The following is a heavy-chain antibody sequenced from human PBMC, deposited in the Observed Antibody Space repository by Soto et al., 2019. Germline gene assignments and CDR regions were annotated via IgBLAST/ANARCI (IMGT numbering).Heavy chain of an antibody. Sequence: RLSCAASGFTFSSYGMHWVRQAPGKGLEWVALISYDGSNKYYVDSVKGRFTISRDNSKNTLFLQMNSLRAGDTAVYYCAKDRLRGGFLTTATTNGMDVWGQGTTVTVSS. CDR1: GFTFSSYG. D-gene: IGHD1-26*01. V-gene: IGHV3-30*18. CDR2: ISYDGSNK. J-gene: IGHJ6*02. CDR3: AKDRLRGGFLTTATTNGMDV.